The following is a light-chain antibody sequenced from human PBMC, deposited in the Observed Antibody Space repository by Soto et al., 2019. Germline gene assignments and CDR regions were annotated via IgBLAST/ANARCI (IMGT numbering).Light chain of an antibody. Sequence: EIVLTQSPGTLSLSPGEGATLSCRASQGVSSDYFAWYQQKAGQTPRLLIYGASSRATGIPDRFSGSGSGTDFTLTISRLEPEDFAVYYCQQYVSSPTFGQGTKLEIK. CDR2: GAS. CDR3: QQYVSSPT. CDR1: QGVSSDY. J-gene: IGKJ2*01. V-gene: IGKV3-20*01.